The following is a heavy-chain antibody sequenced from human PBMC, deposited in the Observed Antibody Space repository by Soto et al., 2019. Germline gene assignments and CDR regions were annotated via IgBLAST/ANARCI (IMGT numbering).Heavy chain of an antibody. Sequence: GGSLRLSCAASGFTFSSYAMSWVRQAPGKGLEWVSAISGSGGSTYYADSEKGRFTISRDNSKNTLYLQMNSLRAEDTAVYYCARYGYNFWSGFDYWGQGTLVTVSS. V-gene: IGHV3-23*01. J-gene: IGHJ4*02. CDR2: ISGSGGST. CDR1: GFTFSSYA. D-gene: IGHD3-3*01. CDR3: ARYGYNFWSGFDY.